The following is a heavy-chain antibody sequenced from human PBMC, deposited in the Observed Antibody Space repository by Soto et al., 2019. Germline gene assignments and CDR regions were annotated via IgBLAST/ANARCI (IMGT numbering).Heavy chain of an antibody. CDR3: ATGLVGATRFDY. J-gene: IGHJ4*02. D-gene: IGHD1-26*01. Sequence: EVQLVESGGGLVKPGESLRLSCVASGFTFTNAWMSWVRQAPGKGLEWVGRIKSKIDGGTTDYAAPAKGRVTISRDDSKNTLDLQLNSLKTEDTAVYYCATGLVGATRFDYWGQGTLVTVSS. V-gene: IGHV3-15*01. CDR2: IKSKIDGGTT. CDR1: GFTFTNAW.